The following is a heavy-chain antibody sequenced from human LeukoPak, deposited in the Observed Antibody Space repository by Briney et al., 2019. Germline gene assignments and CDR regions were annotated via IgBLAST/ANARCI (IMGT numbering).Heavy chain of an antibody. D-gene: IGHD3-3*01. CDR3: ARDWFCSASYCSDVFDI. CDR1: GYTFTSYG. Sequence: GASVKVSCKASGYTFTSYGISWARQAPGQGLEWMGWIGPDQGKIVTNYAKNLQGRVTMTTDSSTNTAYMELSSLRSDDTAMCYCARDWFCSASYCSDVFDIWGQGTMVTDFS. J-gene: IGHJ3*02. CDR2: IGPDQGKIVT. V-gene: IGHV1-18*01.